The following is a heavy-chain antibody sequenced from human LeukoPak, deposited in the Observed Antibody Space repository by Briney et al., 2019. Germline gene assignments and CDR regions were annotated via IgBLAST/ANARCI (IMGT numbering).Heavy chain of an antibody. CDR2: IYNNGNN. D-gene: IGHD2-15*01. J-gene: IGHJ5*02. CDR1: GGSVSSYF. Sequence: PSETLSLTCTVSGGSVSSYFWSWIRQPPGKGLEWIGYIYNNGNNNYNPSLKSRISISVDTSKSQISLKLSSVTAADTALYYCARYSWSASTPGSWFDPWGQGTLVTVSS. CDR3: ARYSWSASTPGSWFDP. V-gene: IGHV4-4*09.